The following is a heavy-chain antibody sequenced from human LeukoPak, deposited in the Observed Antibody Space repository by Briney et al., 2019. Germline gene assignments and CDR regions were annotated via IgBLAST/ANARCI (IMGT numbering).Heavy chain of an antibody. CDR2: ISSSSYI. CDR3: AREIQAPGKTLDY. Sequence: PGGSLRLSCAASGFGFSSYSMNWVRQAPGKGLEWISSISSSSYIYYADSVKGRFTISRGNAKNSLYLQMNSLRAGDTAVYYCAREIQAPGKTLDYWGQGALVTVSS. V-gene: IGHV3-21*01. J-gene: IGHJ4*02. CDR1: GFGFSSYS.